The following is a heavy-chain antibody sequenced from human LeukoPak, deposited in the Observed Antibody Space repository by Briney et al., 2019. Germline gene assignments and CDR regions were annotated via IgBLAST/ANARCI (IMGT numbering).Heavy chain of an antibody. Sequence: ASVKVSGKASGYTFTSFGISWVRQAPGQGLEWMGWISTYNGNTNYVQKLQGRVTMTTDTSTSTAYMELRSLRSDDTAVYYCARVPYYGSGSYSDYWGQGTLVTVSS. CDR1: GYTFTSFG. J-gene: IGHJ4*02. CDR3: ARVPYYGSGSYSDY. V-gene: IGHV1-18*01. CDR2: ISTYNGNT. D-gene: IGHD3-10*01.